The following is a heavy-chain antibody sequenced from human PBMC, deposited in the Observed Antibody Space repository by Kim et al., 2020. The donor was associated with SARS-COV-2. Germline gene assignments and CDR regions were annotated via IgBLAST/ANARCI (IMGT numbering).Heavy chain of an antibody. V-gene: IGHV4-4*07. D-gene: IGHD2-2*01. CDR2: IYTSGST. CDR3: ARDRQYQLLSEGGLDP. Sequence: SETLSLTCTVSGGSISSYYWSWIRQPAGKGLEWIGRIYTSGSTNYNPSLKSRVTMSVDTSKNQFSLKLSSVTAADTAVYYCARDRQYQLLSEGGLDPWGQGTLVTVSS. CDR1: GGSISSYY. J-gene: IGHJ5*02.